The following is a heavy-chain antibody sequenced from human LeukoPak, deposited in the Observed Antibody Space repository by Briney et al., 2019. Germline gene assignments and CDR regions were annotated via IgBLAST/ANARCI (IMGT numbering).Heavy chain of an antibody. J-gene: IGHJ4*02. V-gene: IGHV3-9*01. D-gene: IGHD4-23*01. CDR3: AKDISYGGNSYVY. Sequence: GGSLRLSCAASGFTFDDYAMHWVRQAPGKGLEWASGISWNSGSIGYADSVKGRFTISRDNAKNSLYLQMNSLRAEDTALYYCAKDISYGGNSYVYWGQGTLVTVSS. CDR2: ISWNSGSI. CDR1: GFTFDDYA.